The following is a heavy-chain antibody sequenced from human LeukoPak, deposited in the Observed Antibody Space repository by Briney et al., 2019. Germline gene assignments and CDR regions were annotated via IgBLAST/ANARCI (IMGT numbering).Heavy chain of an antibody. D-gene: IGHD3-22*01. V-gene: IGHV3-21*01. CDR2: ISRRSSYI. CDR3: ARDLDSSGLDY. J-gene: IGHJ4*02. Sequence: GGSLRLSCAASGFTFSSYSMNWVPQAPGKGLECFSSISRRSSYIYSTDSVKALFTISRQNTKNSLYMQMNSLIAEDTAVYYCARDLDSSGLDYWGQGTLVTVSS. CDR1: GFTFSSYS.